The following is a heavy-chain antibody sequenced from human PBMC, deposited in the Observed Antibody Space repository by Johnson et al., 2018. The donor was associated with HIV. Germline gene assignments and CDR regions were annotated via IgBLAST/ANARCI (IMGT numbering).Heavy chain of an antibody. J-gene: IGHJ3*02. CDR1: GFTFDDYG. Sequence: EVQLVESGGGVVRPGGSLRLSCAASGFTFDDYGMSWVRQAPGKGLEWVSAIGPAGDPYYADSVKGRFPISRDNSKNSLYLQMNSLRAEDTAVYYCASWNIAARPVGAFDIWGQGTMVTVSS. CDR3: ASWNIAARPVGAFDI. V-gene: IGHV3-20*04. D-gene: IGHD6-6*01. CDR2: IGPAGDP.